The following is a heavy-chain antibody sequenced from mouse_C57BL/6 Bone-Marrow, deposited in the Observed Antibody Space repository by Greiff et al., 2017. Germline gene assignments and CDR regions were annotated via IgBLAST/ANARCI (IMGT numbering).Heavy chain of an antibody. CDR2: IYPRSGNT. J-gene: IGHJ1*03. CDR3: SHYYGSSYGYFDV. CDR1: GYTFTSYG. D-gene: IGHD1-1*01. V-gene: IGHV1-81*01. Sequence: QVQLQQSGAELARPGASVKLSCKASGYTFTSYGISWVKQRPGQGLEWIGEIYPRSGNTYYNEKFKGKATLTADKSSSTAYMELRSLTSEDSAVYFCSHYYGSSYGYFDVWGTGTTVTVSS.